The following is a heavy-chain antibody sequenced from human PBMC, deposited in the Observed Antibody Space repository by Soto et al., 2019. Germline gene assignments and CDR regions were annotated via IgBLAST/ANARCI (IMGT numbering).Heavy chain of an antibody. CDR3: ARELEPYYYYYMDV. V-gene: IGHV3-33*01. D-gene: IGHD1-1*01. CDR2: IWYDGSNK. Sequence: GGSLRLSCAASGFTFSSYGMHWVRQAPGKGLEWVAVIWYDGSNKYYADSVKGRFTISRDNSKNTLYLQMNSLRAEDTAVYYCARELEPYYYYYMDVWGKGTTVTVSS. J-gene: IGHJ6*03. CDR1: GFTFSSYG.